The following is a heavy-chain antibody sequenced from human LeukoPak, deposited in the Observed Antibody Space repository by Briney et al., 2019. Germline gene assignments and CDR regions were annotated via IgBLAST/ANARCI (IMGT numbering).Heavy chain of an antibody. CDR3: ASSDYYGSGSYSDY. D-gene: IGHD3-10*01. CDR2: IIPIFGTA. Sequence: SVKVSCKASGGTFSSYAISWVRQAPGQGLEWMGGIIPIFGTANYAQKFQGRVTITADESTSTAYMELSSLRSEDTAVYYCASSDYYGSGSYSDYWGQGTLVTVSS. CDR1: GGTFSSYA. V-gene: IGHV1-69*01. J-gene: IGHJ4*02.